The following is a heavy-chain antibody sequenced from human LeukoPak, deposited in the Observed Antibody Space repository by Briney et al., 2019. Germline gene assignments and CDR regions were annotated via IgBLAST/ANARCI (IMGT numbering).Heavy chain of an antibody. V-gene: IGHV6-1*01. Sequence: SQTLSLTCAISGDSVSSNSATWNWIGQSPSRGLEWLGRTYYRSKWYNDYAPSVKSRIIISPDTSKNEFSLQLNSVTPEDTAVYYCARGGLYGKPFDYWGQGTLVTVSS. D-gene: IGHD4-17*01. CDR3: ARGGLYGKPFDY. CDR2: TYYRSKWYN. J-gene: IGHJ4*02. CDR1: GDSVSSNSAT.